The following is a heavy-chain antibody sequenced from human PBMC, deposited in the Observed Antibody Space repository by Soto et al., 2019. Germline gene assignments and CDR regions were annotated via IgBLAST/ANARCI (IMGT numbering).Heavy chain of an antibody. J-gene: IGHJ6*02. CDR3: ARVVAARRGYYYYGIDV. CDR1: GGSISSGGYY. Sequence: SETLSLTCTVSGGSISSGGYYWSWIRQHPGKGLGWIGYIYYSGSTYYNPSLKSRVTISVDTSKNQFSLKLSSVTAADTAVYYCARVVAARRGYYYYGIDVWGQGTPVTVSS. CDR2: IYYSGST. D-gene: IGHD6-6*01. V-gene: IGHV4-31*03.